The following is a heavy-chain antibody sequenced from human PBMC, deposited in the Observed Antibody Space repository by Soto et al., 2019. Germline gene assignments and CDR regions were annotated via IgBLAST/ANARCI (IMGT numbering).Heavy chain of an antibody. J-gene: IGHJ4*02. CDR2: ISPGSRYP. CDR3: ARVSTYSNDLWSVDY. D-gene: IGHD3-3*01. CDR1: GFTFGDSY. Sequence: GGSLRLSCAGSGFTFGDSYMSWIRQAPGKGLEWLSYISPGSRYPAYADSVKGRFTISRDNAKRSLYLQMMSLTAADTAVYYCARVSTYSNDLWSVDYWGQGTPVTVSS. V-gene: IGHV3-11*05.